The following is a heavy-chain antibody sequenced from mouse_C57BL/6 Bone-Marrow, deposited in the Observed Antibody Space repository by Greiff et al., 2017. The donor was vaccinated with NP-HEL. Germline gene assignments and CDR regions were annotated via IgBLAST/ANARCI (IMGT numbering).Heavy chain of an antibody. CDR1: GYTFTSYW. D-gene: IGHD1-3*01. CDR2: IYPGSGST. J-gene: IGHJ2*01. CDR3: AREVMYYSDY. V-gene: IGHV1-55*01. Sequence: QVQLQQSGAELVKPGASVKMSCKASGYTFTSYWITWVKQRPGQGLEWIGDIYPGSGSTNYNEKFKSKATLTVDTSSSTAYMQLSSLTFEDSAVYYCAREVMYYSDYWGQGTTLTVSS.